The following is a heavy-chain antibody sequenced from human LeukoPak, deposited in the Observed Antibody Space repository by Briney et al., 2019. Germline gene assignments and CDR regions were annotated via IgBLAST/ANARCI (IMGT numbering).Heavy chain of an antibody. CDR3: ARGAPDIYYYSYMDV. Sequence: GASVKVSCKASGYTFTNYYIHWVRQAPGQGLEWMGIINPSGGTTRDAQKFQGRVTMTRDMSTSTVYMELSSLRSEDTAVYYCARGAPDIYYYSYMDVWGKGTTVTISS. V-gene: IGHV1-46*01. CDR1: GYTFTNYY. CDR2: INPSGGTT. J-gene: IGHJ6*03.